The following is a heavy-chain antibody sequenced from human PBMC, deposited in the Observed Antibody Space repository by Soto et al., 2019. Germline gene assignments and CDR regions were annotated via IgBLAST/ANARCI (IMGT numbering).Heavy chain of an antibody. CDR3: ARSQYTSDRKTLDS. Sequence: GGSLRLSCAASGFAFSEHYMDWVRQAPGKGLEWVGRTRNKAFSYTTEYAASVKGRFTISRDDSKNSVYLQMNSLQTEDTAVYYCARSQYTSDRKTLDSWGQGTLVTVSS. J-gene: IGHJ4*02. CDR2: TRNKAFSYTT. D-gene: IGHD3-22*01. CDR1: GFAFSEHY. V-gene: IGHV3-72*01.